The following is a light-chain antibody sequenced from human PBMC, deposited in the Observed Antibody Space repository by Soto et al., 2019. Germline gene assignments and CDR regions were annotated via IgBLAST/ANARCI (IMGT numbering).Light chain of an antibody. J-gene: IGKJ1*01. CDR2: EVS. CDR3: MQSLHLPWT. CDR1: HSLLHSDGRTY. Sequence: DIVMTQTPLSLSVTTGQPASISCKSSHSLLHSDGRTYVYWYLQKPGQPPQLLICEVSNRFSGVPDMFSVSGSGTDFTLKISRVEAEDVGVYYCMQSLHLPWTFGQGTKVEIK. V-gene: IGKV2D-29*01.